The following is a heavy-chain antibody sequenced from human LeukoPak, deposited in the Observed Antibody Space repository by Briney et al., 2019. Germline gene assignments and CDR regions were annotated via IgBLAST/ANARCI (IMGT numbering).Heavy chain of an antibody. CDR1: GFTFSSYW. CDR3: ARDRGSWLYDFWSGHTDYFDY. CDR2: IKQDGSEK. Sequence: GGSLRLSCAASGFTFSSYWMSWVRQAPGKGLEWVANIKQDGSEKYYVDSVKGRFTISRDNAKNSLYLQMNSLRAEDTAVYYCARDRGSWLYDFWSGHTDYFDYWGQGTQVTVSS. J-gene: IGHJ4*02. D-gene: IGHD3-3*01. V-gene: IGHV3-7*03.